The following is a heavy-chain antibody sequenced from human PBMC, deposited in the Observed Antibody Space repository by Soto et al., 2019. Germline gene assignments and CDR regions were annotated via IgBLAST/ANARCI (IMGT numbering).Heavy chain of an antibody. D-gene: IGHD6-13*01. Sequence: QVQLVESGGGLVKPGGSLRLSCAASGFTFSDYYMSWIRQAPGKGLEWVSYISSSSSYTNYADSVKGRFTISRDNAKNSLYLQMNSLRAEDTAVYYCARARTYSSSPPSHDYWGQGTLVTVSS. CDR1: GFTFSDYY. V-gene: IGHV3-11*05. CDR2: ISSSSSYT. J-gene: IGHJ4*02. CDR3: ARARTYSSSPPSHDY.